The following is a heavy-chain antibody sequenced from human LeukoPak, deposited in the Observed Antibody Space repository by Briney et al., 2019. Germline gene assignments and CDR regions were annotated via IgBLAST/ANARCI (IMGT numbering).Heavy chain of an antibody. CDR1: GYTFTGYY. D-gene: IGHD2-15*01. J-gene: IGHJ5*02. V-gene: IGHV1-2*02. CDR2: INPNSGGT. CDR3: ARDLGYCSGGSCYGGPWFDP. Sequence: ASVNVSCKASGYTFTGYYMHWVRQAPGQGLEWMGWINPNSGGTNYAQKFQGRVTMTRDTSISTAYMELSRLRSDDTAVYYCARDLGYCSGGSCYGGPWFDPWGQGTLVTVSS.